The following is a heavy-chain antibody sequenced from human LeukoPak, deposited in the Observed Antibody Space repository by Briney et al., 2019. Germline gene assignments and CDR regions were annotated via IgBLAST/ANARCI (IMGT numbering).Heavy chain of an antibody. Sequence: SETLSLTCTVSGGSISSYYWSWIRQPAGKGLEWIGRIYTSGSTNYNPSLKSRVTMSVDTSKNQFSLKLSSVTAADTAVYYCARAYMGTTVAGTFNYYYYMDVWGKGTTVTISS. CDR2: IYTSGST. J-gene: IGHJ6*03. V-gene: IGHV4-4*07. D-gene: IGHD6-19*01. CDR1: GGSISSYY. CDR3: ARAYMGTTVAGTFNYYYYMDV.